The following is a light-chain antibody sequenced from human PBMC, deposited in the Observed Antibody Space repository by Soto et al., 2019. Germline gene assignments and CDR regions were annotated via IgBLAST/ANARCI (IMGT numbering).Light chain of an antibody. Sequence: DIVMTQSPDSLAVSLGERATINFNAIQIVLYSSNNKNYLAWYQQKPGQPPKLLIYWASTRESGVPDRFSGSGSGTDFTLTISSLQAEDVAVYYCQQYYSTPITFGQGTKVDIK. CDR3: QQYYSTPIT. CDR2: WAS. V-gene: IGKV4-1*01. CDR1: QIVLYSSNNKNY. J-gene: IGKJ1*01.